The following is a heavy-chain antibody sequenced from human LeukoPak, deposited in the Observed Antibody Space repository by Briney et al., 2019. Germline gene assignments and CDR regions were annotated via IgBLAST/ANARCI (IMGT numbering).Heavy chain of an antibody. CDR1: GFTFSNYW. J-gene: IGHJ6*03. V-gene: IGHV3-74*01. CDR2: INVDGSST. D-gene: IGHD3-9*01. CDR3: AKDLRYAYMDV. Sequence: SGGSLRLSCAASGFTFSNYWMHWVRQAPGKGLVWVSRINVDGSSTNYADSVKGRFTISRDNSKNTLYLQMNSLRAEDTAVYYCAKDLRYAYMDVWGKGTTVTISS.